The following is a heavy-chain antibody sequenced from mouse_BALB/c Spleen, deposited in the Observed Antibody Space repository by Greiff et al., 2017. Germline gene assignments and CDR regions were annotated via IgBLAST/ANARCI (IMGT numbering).Heavy chain of an antibody. Sequence: QSGPGLVKPSQSLSLTCTVTGYSITSDYAWNWIRQFPGNKLEWMGYISYSGSTSYNPSLKSRISITRDTSKNQFFLQLNSVTTEDTATYYCARWLLYYYAMDYWGQGTSVTVSS. CDR2: ISYSGST. J-gene: IGHJ4*01. CDR3: ARWLLYYYAMDY. D-gene: IGHD2-3*01. CDR1: GYSITSDYA. V-gene: IGHV3-2*02.